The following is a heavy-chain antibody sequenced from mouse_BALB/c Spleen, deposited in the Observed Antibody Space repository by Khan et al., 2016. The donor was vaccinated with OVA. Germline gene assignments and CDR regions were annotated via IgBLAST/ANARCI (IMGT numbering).Heavy chain of an antibody. Sequence: EVKLVESGGGLVKPGGSLKLSCAASGFTFSTYAMSWVRQTPEKRLEWVATISSDGDYTYFPDNVPGRFTISRDNAKNTLCLQMTSLRSEDTAMYYCARSPYGNFAYWGQGTLVTVSA. D-gene: IGHD2-1*01. CDR3: ARSPYGNFAY. CDR2: ISSDGDYT. CDR1: GFTFSTYA. V-gene: IGHV5-9-3*01. J-gene: IGHJ3*01.